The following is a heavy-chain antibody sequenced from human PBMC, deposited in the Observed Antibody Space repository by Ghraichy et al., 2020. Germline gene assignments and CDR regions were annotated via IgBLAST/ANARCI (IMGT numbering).Heavy chain of an antibody. Sequence: LSLTCAASGFTFSNYWMTWVRQAPGKGLEWVANIRQDGGDSYYVDSVKGRFTISSDNAENSLYLQMNSLRAEDTAVYHCARDLFYFDRSGYYASDYWGQGTLVTFSS. CDR2: IRQDGGDS. CDR3: ARDLFYFDRSGYYASDY. CDR1: GFTFSNYW. J-gene: IGHJ4*02. V-gene: IGHV3-7*01. D-gene: IGHD3-22*01.